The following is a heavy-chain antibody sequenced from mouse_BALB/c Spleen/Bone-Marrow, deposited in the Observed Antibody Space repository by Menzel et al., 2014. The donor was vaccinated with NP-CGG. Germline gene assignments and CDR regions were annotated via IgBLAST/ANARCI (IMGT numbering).Heavy chain of an antibody. Sequence: QAQLKEAGAELVRPGPSVKLTCKASGYSFTNYWMNWVKQRPGQGLDRIGMIHPSDSETRLNQKFKDKATMTVDKSSSTAYMQLSSPPSEDSAVYYSARFGNYGGFAYWGQGTLVTVPA. CDR1: GYSFTNYW. CDR3: ARFGNYGGFAY. V-gene: IGHV1-61*01. CDR2: IHPSDSET. D-gene: IGHD2-1*01. J-gene: IGHJ3*01.